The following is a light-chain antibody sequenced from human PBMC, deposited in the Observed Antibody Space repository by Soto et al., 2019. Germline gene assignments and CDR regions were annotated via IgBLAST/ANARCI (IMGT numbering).Light chain of an antibody. J-gene: IGKJ4*01. CDR2: AAA. V-gene: IGKV1-6*02. CDR3: LQDHNYPLT. Sequence: AIQMAQSPSSLSASVGDRVTITCRASQGIGNDVGWFQQKPGKAPKLLIYAAATLQSGVPSRSSGSRSGTALTLTISSLQPEDFATYSCLQDHNYPLTFGGGTKVEIK. CDR1: QGIGND.